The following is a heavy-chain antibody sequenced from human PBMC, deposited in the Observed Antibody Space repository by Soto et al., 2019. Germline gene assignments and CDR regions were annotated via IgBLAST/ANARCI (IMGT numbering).Heavy chain of an antibody. V-gene: IGHV4-39*07. Sequence: SDTLSLTCTVSGASITSSSYYWGWIRQPPGKGLEWIGNIYYSGSTNYNPSLKSRVTISVDTSKNQLSLKLSSVTAADTAVYYCAKLWHVDYYDSSGYVYFDYWGQGTLVTVSS. CDR2: IYYSGST. CDR1: GASITSSSYY. J-gene: IGHJ4*02. CDR3: AKLWHVDYYDSSGYVYFDY. D-gene: IGHD3-22*01.